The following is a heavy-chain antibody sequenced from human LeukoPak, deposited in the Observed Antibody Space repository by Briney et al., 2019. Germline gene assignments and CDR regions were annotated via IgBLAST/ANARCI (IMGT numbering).Heavy chain of an antibody. D-gene: IGHD4/OR15-4a*01. J-gene: IGHJ4*02. CDR1: GGSISSSSYY. CDR3: ARLVRYRFDY. CDR2: IYYSGST. Sequence: KPSETLSLTCTVSGGSISSSSYYWGWIRQPPGQGLEWIGSIYYSGSTYYNPSLKSRVTISVDTSKNQFSLKLSSVTAADTAVYYCARLVRYRFDYWGQGTLVTVSS. V-gene: IGHV4-39*01.